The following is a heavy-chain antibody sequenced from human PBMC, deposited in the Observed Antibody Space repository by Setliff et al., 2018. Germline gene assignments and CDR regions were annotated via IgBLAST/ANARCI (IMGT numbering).Heavy chain of an antibody. CDR1: GYAFTTYY. Sequence: ASVKVSCKASGYAFTTYYMHWVRQAPGQGLEWIGVINPSDGSTTYAQKFQGRVTMTRDTSISTAYMELSRLRSDDTAVYYCARDTLGYGDYVGFDIWGQGTMVTVS. J-gene: IGHJ3*02. V-gene: IGHV1-46*01. CDR2: INPSDGST. D-gene: IGHD4-17*01. CDR3: ARDTLGYGDYVGFDI.